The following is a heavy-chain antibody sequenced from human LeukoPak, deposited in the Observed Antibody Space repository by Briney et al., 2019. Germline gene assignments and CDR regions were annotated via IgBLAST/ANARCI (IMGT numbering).Heavy chain of an antibody. CDR2: MNPNSGNT. J-gene: IGHJ6*02. CDR3: AGITMVWGVIDPDYYYGMDV. D-gene: IGHD3-10*01. CDR1: GYTFTSYD. V-gene: IGHV1-8*01. Sequence: GASVKVSCKASGYTFTSYDINWVRQATGQGLEWMGWMNPNSGNTGYAQKFQGRVTMTRNTSISTAYMELSSLRSEDTAVYYCAGITMVWGVIDPDYYYGMDVWGQGTTVTVSS.